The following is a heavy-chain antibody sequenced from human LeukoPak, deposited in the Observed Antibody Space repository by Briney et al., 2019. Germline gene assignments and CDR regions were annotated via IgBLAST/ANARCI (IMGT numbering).Heavy chain of an antibody. CDR1: GYSFSSYW. V-gene: IGHV5-51*01. CDR3: ASLLLGDATMVTGWFDP. D-gene: IGHD5-18*01. Sequence: GESPKISCKGSGYSFSSYWIGWVRQMPGKGLEWMGIIYPGDSDTRYSPSFQGQVTFSADKSINTAYLQWSSLKASDTAIYYCASLLLGDATMVTGWFDPWGQGTLVTASS. J-gene: IGHJ5*02. CDR2: IYPGDSDT.